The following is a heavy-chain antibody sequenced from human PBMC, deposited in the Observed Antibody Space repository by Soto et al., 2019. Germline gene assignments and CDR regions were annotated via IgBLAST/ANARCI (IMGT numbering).Heavy chain of an antibody. CDR3: ASLQRNIVATIRSSFDY. Sequence: GGSLRLSCAASGFTFSSYSMNWVRQAPGKGLEWVSSISSSSSYIYYADSVKGRFTISRDNAKNSLYLQMNSLRAEDTAVYYCASLQRNIVATIRSSFDYWGQGTLVTVSS. CDR1: GFTFSSYS. D-gene: IGHD5-12*01. V-gene: IGHV3-21*01. CDR2: ISSSSSYI. J-gene: IGHJ4*02.